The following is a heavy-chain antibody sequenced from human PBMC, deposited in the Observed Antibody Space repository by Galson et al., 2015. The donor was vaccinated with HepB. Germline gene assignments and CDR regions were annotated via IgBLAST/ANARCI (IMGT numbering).Heavy chain of an antibody. CDR2: INTNTGNP. CDR1: GYTFTSYG. V-gene: IGHV7-4-1*02. Sequence: SGYTFTSYGISWVRQAPGQGLEWMGWINTNTGNPTYAQGFTGRFVFSLDTSVSTAYLQITSLKAEDTAVYYCARYGNSSGYHQFDSWGQGTLVTVSS. D-gene: IGHD3-22*01. J-gene: IGHJ4*02. CDR3: ARYGNSSGYHQFDS.